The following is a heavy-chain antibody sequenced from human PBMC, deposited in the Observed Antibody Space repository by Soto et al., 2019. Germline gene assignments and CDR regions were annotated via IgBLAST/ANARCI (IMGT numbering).Heavy chain of an antibody. J-gene: IGHJ4*02. CDR2: VNHSGTT. V-gene: IGHV4-34*01. Sequence: QVQLQQWGAGLLKPSETLSLTCAVYGGSFSGYYWTWIRQSPEKGLEWIGEVNHSGTTYYNPSLKTRVTISVQTHKNQFSLKMSSVTAADTAVYYCARGIGYCSSINCYSSRRLRFDSWGQGTMVTVSS. D-gene: IGHD2-2*01. CDR1: GGSFSGYY. CDR3: ARGIGYCSSINCYSSRRLRFDS.